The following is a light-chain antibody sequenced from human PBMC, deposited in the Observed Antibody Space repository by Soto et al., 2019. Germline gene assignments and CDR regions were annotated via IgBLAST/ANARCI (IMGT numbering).Light chain of an antibody. V-gene: IGKV1-5*03. CDR1: QTISSW. Sequence: DIQLNQSPSPLSVSVGARVTIPCRASQTISSWLAWYQQKPGKAPKLLIYKAASLESGVPSRFSGSGSGTEFTLTISSLQPDDFATYYCQQYNNYAWTFGQGTNVDI. CDR2: KAA. J-gene: IGKJ1*01. CDR3: QQYNNYAWT.